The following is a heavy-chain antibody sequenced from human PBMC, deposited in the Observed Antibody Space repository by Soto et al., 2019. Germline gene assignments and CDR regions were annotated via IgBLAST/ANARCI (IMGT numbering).Heavy chain of an antibody. Sequence: QVQLVQSGAEVKKPGSSVKVSCKASGGTFSSYTISWVRQAPGQGLEWMGRIIPILGIASNAQKFQGRVTITADKSTSTAYMELSSVRSEDTAVYDCARHNLAYYYYLDVWGKGTTVTVSS. D-gene: IGHD2-21*01. J-gene: IGHJ6*03. CDR1: GGTFSSYT. CDR2: IIPILGIA. V-gene: IGHV1-69*02. CDR3: ARHNLAYYYYLDV.